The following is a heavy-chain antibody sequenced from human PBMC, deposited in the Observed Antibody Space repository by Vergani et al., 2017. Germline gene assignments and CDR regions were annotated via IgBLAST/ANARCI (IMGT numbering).Heavy chain of an antibody. J-gene: IGHJ5*02. CDR3: ARSNLWFDP. CDR2: IIPILGIA. V-gene: IGHV1-69*09. CDR1: GYTFTGYY. Sequence: QVQLVQSGAEVKKPGASVKVSCKASGYTFTGYYMHWVRQAPGQGLEWMGRIIPILGIANYAQKFQGRVTITADKSTSTAYMELSSLRSEDTAVYYCARSNLWFDPWGQGTLVTVSS.